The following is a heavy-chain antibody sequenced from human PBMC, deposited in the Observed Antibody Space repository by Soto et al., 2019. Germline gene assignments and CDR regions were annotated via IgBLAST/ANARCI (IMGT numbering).Heavy chain of an antibody. J-gene: IGHJ4*02. CDR3: ARATGMAVAGSFDY. CDR1: GFTFTNYV. V-gene: IGHV3-30-3*01. D-gene: IGHD6-19*01. Sequence: GGSLRLSCAASGFTFTNYVMNWVRQAPGKGLEWVAVTSNVGNNEYYADSVKGRFTIARDNSKNTLSLQMNGLSTEDTAVYYCARATGMAVAGSFDYWGQGTPVTVSS. CDR2: TSNVGNNE.